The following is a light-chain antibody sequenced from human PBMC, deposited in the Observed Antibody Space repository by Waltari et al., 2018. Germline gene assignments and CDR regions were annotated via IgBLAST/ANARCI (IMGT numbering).Light chain of an antibody. CDR3: QQYNSYEWT. V-gene: IGKV1-5*03. Sequence: DIQMTQFPSTLSASVGDRLTITCRASQSSNSWLAWDQQKPGKAPKLLIYRASSLESGVPSRFSGSGSGTEFTLTISSLQPDDFATYYCQQYNSYEWTFGQGTKVAIK. CDR2: RAS. J-gene: IGKJ1*01. CDR1: QSSNSW.